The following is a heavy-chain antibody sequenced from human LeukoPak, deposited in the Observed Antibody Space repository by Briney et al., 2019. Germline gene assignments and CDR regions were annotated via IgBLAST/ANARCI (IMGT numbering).Heavy chain of an antibody. Sequence: GGSLRLSCAASGFTVSSSYMTWVRQAPGKGLEWVSAIYSGDSTYYADSVKGRFTISRDNSKNTVYLQMNSLRAEDTAVCYCARGYTTSPRAPFDYWGQGTLVTVSS. J-gene: IGHJ4*02. CDR3: ARGYTTSPRAPFDY. D-gene: IGHD5-12*01. CDR2: IYSGDST. V-gene: IGHV3-53*01. CDR1: GFTVSSSY.